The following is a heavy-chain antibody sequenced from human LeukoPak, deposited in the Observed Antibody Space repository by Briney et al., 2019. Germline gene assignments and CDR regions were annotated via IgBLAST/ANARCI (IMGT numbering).Heavy chain of an antibody. CDR1: GFTVSSNY. D-gene: IGHD3-10*01. Sequence: GGSLRLSCAASGFTVSSNYMSWVRQAPGKGLEWVSVIYSGGSTYYADSVRGRFTISRDNSKNTLYLQMNSLRAEDTAVYYCARGITMVRGPNFFDYWGQGTLVTVSS. CDR2: IYSGGST. V-gene: IGHV3-53*01. J-gene: IGHJ4*02. CDR3: ARGITMVRGPNFFDY.